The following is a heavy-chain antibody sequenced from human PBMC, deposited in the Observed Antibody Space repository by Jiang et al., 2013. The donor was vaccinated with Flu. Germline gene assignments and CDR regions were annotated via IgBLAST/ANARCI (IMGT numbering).Heavy chain of an antibody. D-gene: IGHD3-22*01. CDR1: GDSISISAA. Sequence: KPSETLSLTCTVSGDSISISAAFGVGPAARREGLEWIGRIYSSGLTNYNPSLKSRVTMSVDTSRNQFSLKLTSMTAADAAVYYCARWTSGSLGHWGQGTLVTVSS. V-gene: IGHV4-4*07. CDR2: IYSSGLT. CDR3: ARWTSGSLGH. J-gene: IGHJ4*02.